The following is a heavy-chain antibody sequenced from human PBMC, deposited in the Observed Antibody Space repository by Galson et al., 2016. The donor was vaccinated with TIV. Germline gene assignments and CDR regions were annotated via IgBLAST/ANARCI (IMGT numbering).Heavy chain of an antibody. J-gene: IGHJ5*01. CDR3: ARSWLRRAPDS. V-gene: IGHV4-38-2*01. CDR2: LYYSGSA. Sequence: LRLSCAASGFSFSLSSMNWIRQTPGTGLEWIGSLYYSGSAFYNPSLKSRVTISFDTSKNQFFLRLTSVTAADSAIYYCARSWLRRAPDSWGLGTQDIVSS. D-gene: IGHD5-12*01. CDR1: GFSFSLSS.